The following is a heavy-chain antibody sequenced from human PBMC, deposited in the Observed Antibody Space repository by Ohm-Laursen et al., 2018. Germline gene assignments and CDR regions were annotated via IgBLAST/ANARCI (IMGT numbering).Heavy chain of an antibody. CDR1: GDTFTRDS. V-gene: IGHV1-46*01. D-gene: IGHD6-13*01. CDR2: IKTIGGRT. J-gene: IGHJ6*02. CDR3: ARDRAGSSSWTENYYYGMDV. Sequence: TVRVSCKASGDTFTRDSMQWVRPAPGRGVGWMGMIKTIGGRTSYAQKFQGRVTMTRDTSTSTVYMELSSLRSEDTAVYYCARDRAGSSSWTENYYYGMDVWGQGTTVTVSS.